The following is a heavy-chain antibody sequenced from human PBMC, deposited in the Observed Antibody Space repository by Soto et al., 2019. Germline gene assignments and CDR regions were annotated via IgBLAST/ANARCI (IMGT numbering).Heavy chain of an antibody. CDR1: GFLFNTYW. CDR2: IKSDGSST. J-gene: IGHJ4*02. D-gene: IGHD3-9*01. Sequence: EVQLVESGGGLVQPGGSLRLSCAASGFLFNTYWMFWVRQAPRKGLLWVSRIKSDGSSTNYADSVKGRFTISRDNAKNTLYLQMTSLRAEDTAVYYCAIGGGDYNYLDYWGQGILVTV. CDR3: AIGGGDYNYLDY. V-gene: IGHV3-74*01.